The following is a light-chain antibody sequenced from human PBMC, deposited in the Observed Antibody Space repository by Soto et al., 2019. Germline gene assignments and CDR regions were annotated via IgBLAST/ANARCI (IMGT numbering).Light chain of an antibody. V-gene: IGLV1-44*01. Sequence: QSVLTQPPSASGTPGQRVTISCSGGGSSIGTNTVNWYRQLPGTAPKLLIYGNNQRPSGVPDRFSGSKSGTSASLAISGLQSEDEADYYCAAWDGSLNNVLFGGGT. CDR1: GSSIGTNT. CDR3: AAWDGSLNNVL. J-gene: IGLJ2*01. CDR2: GNN.